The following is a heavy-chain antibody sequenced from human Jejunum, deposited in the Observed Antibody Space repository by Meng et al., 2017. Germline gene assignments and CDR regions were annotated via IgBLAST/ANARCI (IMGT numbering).Heavy chain of an antibody. J-gene: IGHJ5*02. V-gene: IGHV4-34*01. Sequence: QVQLRQWGAGLWKPSETLSLTCGVHGGSLTGYYWSWIRQAPESGLEYIGDIHFTGTTTYMPSVRSRLTISLDRSNNQLSLNLQSVTAADTGTYYCVGRRGGASSFFDLWGPGTLVTVSS. CDR3: VGRRGGASSFFDL. CDR1: GGSLTGYY. D-gene: IGHD2-21*01. CDR2: IHFTGTT.